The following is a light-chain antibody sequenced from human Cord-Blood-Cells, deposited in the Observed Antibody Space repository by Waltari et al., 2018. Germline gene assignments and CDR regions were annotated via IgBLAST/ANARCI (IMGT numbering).Light chain of an antibody. CDR1: PSVSSY. Sequence: EIVLTQSPATLSLSPGERATLSCRASPSVSSYLAWYQQKPGQAPRLLIYDASNRATGIPARFSGSGSGTDFTLTISSLEPEDFAVYYCQQHSNWPRTFGPGTKVDIK. V-gene: IGKV3-11*01. J-gene: IGKJ3*01. CDR3: QQHSNWPRT. CDR2: DAS.